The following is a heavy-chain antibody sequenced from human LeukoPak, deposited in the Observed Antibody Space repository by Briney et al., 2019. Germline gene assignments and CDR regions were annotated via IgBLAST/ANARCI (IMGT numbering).Heavy chain of an antibody. CDR3: AGDRNWEHQGAFDY. CDR1: GGTFSSYA. J-gene: IGHJ4*02. Sequence: GASVKVSCKASGGTFSSYAISWVRQAPGQGLEWMGRIIPIFGTANYAQKFQGRVPITTDESTSTAYMELSSLRSEDTAVYYCAGDRNWEHQGAFDYWGQGTLVTVSS. V-gene: IGHV1-69*05. D-gene: IGHD7-27*01. CDR2: IIPIFGTA.